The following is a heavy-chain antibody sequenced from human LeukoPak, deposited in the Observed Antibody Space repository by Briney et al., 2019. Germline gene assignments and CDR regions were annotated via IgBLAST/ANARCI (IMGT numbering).Heavy chain of an antibody. J-gene: IGHJ4*02. V-gene: IGHV6-1*01. CDR3: SKELTGSGLLYLVY. D-gene: IGHD1-26*01. CDR1: GYSVSNNSAA. CDR2: TYYRSMWYN. Sequence: PSQTLSLTCAISGYSVSNNSAAWNWITQSPSRGLEWLGRTYYRSMWYNDYTLSVKSLMTVNPDTSQNQFFLQLNSVTTEDTSLYFWSKELTGSGLLYLVYWAEGTLVTVSS.